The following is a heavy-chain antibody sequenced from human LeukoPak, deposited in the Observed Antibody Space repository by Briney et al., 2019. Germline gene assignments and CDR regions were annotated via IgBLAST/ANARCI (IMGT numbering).Heavy chain of an antibody. V-gene: IGHV1-46*03. CDR3: ASTNDYGDFVYLQH. Sequence: ASVKVSCKASGYTFTSYYMHWVRQAPGQGLEWMGIINPSGGSTSYAQKFQGRVTMTRDTSISTAYMELIRLSSDDTAVYYCASTNDYGDFVYLQHWGQGTLVTVSS. J-gene: IGHJ1*01. D-gene: IGHD4-17*01. CDR2: INPSGGST. CDR1: GYTFTSYY.